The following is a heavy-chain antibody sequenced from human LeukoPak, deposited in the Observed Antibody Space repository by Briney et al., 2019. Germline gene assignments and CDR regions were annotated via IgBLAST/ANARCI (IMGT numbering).Heavy chain of an antibody. Sequence: GGSLRLSCAASGFTFTNAWMSWVRQAPGKGLEWLGRIKTKADGGTTDYAAPVKGRFTISRDDSKNTLYLQMSSLKTDDTAVYFCTTVRGSVEVSVAMTLDYWGQGTLVTVSS. D-gene: IGHD2-2*01. CDR2: IKTKADGGTT. CDR3: TTVRGSVEVSVAMTLDY. V-gene: IGHV3-15*01. CDR1: GFTFTNAW. J-gene: IGHJ4*02.